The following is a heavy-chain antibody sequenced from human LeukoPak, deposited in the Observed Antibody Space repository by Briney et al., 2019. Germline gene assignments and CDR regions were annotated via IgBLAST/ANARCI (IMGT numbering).Heavy chain of an antibody. CDR3: ARGRFLDAFDI. D-gene: IGHD3-3*01. Sequence: PSETLSLTRTVSGGSISSYYWSWIRQPPGKGLEWIGYIYYSGSTKYKPSLKSLVTISVDTSKNQFSLKLSSVAAADTAVYYCARGRFLDAFDIWGQGTMVTVSS. J-gene: IGHJ3*02. CDR1: GGSISSYY. V-gene: IGHV4-59*01. CDR2: IYYSGST.